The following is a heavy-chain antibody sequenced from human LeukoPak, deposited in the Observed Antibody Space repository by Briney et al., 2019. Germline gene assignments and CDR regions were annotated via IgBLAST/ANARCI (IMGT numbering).Heavy chain of an antibody. D-gene: IGHD2-15*01. J-gene: IGHJ4*02. CDR1: GGSISSSGYY. V-gene: IGHV4-39*01. Sequence: PSETLSLTCTVSGGSISSSGYYWGWIRQPPGKGLEWIGSIYYGGSTYYNPSLKSRVTISVDTSKNQFSLKLRSVTAADTAMYYCARKYCSGGDCYSNYWGQGTPVTVSS. CDR2: IYYGGST. CDR3: ARKYCSGGDCYSNY.